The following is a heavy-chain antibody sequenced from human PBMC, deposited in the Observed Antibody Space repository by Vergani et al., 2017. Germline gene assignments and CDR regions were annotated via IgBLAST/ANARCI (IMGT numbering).Heavy chain of an antibody. CDR2: IYPGDSDT. D-gene: IGHD3-22*01. J-gene: IGHJ4*02. CDR1: GYSFTSYW. Sequence: EVQLVQSGAEVKKPGESLKISCKGSGYSFTSYWIGWVRQMPGKGLEWMGIIYPGDSDTRYSPSFQGQVTISADKSISTAYLQWSSLKASDTAMYYCARHIGPNYYDSSGYSYYFDYWGQGTLVTVPS. CDR3: ARHIGPNYYDSSGYSYYFDY. V-gene: IGHV5-51*01.